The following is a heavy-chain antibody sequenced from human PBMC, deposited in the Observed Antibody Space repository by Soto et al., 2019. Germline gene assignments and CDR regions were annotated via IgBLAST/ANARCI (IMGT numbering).Heavy chain of an antibody. CDR2: IYHSGST. V-gene: IGHV4-4*02. J-gene: IGHJ6*02. D-gene: IGHD6-19*01. Sequence: QVQLQESGPGLVKPSGTLSLTCAVSGGSISSSNWWSWVRQPPGKGLEWIGEIYHSGSTNYNPSLKSRVTISVDKSKNQFSLKLSSVTAADTAVYYCARVGGWRTYYYYYGMDVWGQGTTLTVSS. CDR3: ARVGGWRTYYYYYGMDV. CDR1: GGSISSSNW.